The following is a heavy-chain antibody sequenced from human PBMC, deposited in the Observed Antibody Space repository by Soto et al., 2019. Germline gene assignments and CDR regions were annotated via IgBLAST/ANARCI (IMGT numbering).Heavy chain of an antibody. Sequence: SETLSLTCTVSGGSISSSSYYWGWIRQPPGKGLEWIGSIYYSGSTYYNPSLKSRVTISVDTSKNQFSLKLSSVTAADTAVYYCASSIVVVPAAIPYYYYGMDVWGQGTTVTVSS. J-gene: IGHJ6*02. CDR2: IYYSGST. V-gene: IGHV4-39*01. CDR3: ASSIVVVPAAIPYYYYGMDV. CDR1: GGSISSSSYY. D-gene: IGHD2-2*02.